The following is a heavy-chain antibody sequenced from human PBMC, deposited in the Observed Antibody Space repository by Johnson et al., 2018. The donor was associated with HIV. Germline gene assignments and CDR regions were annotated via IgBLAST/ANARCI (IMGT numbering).Heavy chain of an antibody. Sequence: VQLVETGGGLVQPGGSLRVSCVASGFTFSKFAMIWVRQAPGRGLEFVAAIRGSGGGTIYAESVRGRFTMSRDNSRNTLYLQMNRLRAEDTAVYYCARDPNGDYFGAFEFWGQGTAVTVS. J-gene: IGHJ3*01. CDR2: IRGSGGGT. CDR3: ARDPNGDYFGAFEF. V-gene: IGHV3-23*04. CDR1: GFTFSKFA. D-gene: IGHD4-17*01.